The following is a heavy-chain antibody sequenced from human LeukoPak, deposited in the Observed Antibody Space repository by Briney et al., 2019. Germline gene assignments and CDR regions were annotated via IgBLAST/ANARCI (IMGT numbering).Heavy chain of an antibody. V-gene: IGHV3-7*01. CDR1: GFTFSSYW. CDR3: ASALYGDYEVFAILNF. J-gene: IGHJ4*02. CDR2: IKQDGSER. Sequence: GGSLRLSCAASGFTFSSYWMSWVRQAPGKGLEWVANIKQDGSERYYVDSVKGRFTIYRDNAKNSLYLQMNSLRAEDTAVYYCASALYGDYEVFAILNFWAQGTLVTVSS. D-gene: IGHD4-17*01.